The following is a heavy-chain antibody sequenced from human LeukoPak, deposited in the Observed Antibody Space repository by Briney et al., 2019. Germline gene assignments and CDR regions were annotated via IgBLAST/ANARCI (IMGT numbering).Heavy chain of an antibody. Sequence: SGPTLVNPTQPLTLTCTFSGFSLRTSGVSVRWIRQPPGNALECLALILWDDDKRCSPSLRSRLTITKDTSKNQVVLTMTNMDPLDTATYFCAQRYTSSWYYFDSWGQGTLVTVSS. D-gene: IGHD6-13*01. J-gene: IGHJ4*02. V-gene: IGHV2-5*02. CDR1: GFSLRTSGVS. CDR3: AQRYTSSWYYFDS. CDR2: ILWDDDK.